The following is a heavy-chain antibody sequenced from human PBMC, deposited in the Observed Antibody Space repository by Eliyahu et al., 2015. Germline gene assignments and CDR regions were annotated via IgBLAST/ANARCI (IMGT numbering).Heavy chain of an antibody. CDR2: IFHTGNT. D-gene: IGHD4-11*01. CDR3: ARGRTTVTPFYLQY. J-gene: IGHJ4*02. V-gene: IGHV4-4*02. Sequence: QVQLQESGPGLVKPSGTLSLSCAVSCGSXSSANWWXWVRQVPGKGLEWIGEIFHTGNTHYNPSFKTRVTMSVDRSANQFSLNLNSVTAADTAIYYCARGRTTVTPFYLQYWGRGTLVTVSS. CDR1: CGSXSSANW.